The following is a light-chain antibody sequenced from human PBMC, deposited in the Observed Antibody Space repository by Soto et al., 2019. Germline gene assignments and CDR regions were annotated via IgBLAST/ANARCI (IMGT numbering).Light chain of an antibody. CDR1: QSISVN. J-gene: IGKJ1*01. CDR2: NTV. CDR3: QQYNDWPQT. V-gene: IGKV3-15*01. Sequence: EIVMTQSPATLSVSPGERVTLSCRASQSISVNLAWYQQKPGQAPRLLIYNTVTRATGIPARFSGSSSATDFFLTISGLPSDDSAVYFCQQYNDWPQTFGQGTKVEIK.